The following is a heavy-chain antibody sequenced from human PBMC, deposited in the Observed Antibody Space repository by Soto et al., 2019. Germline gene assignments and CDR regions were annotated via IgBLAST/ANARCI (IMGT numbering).Heavy chain of an antibody. D-gene: IGHD3-3*01. CDR3: ARADEWLLSIDI. CDR2: IFYSGST. CDR1: GGSISSYY. J-gene: IGHJ4*02. Sequence: PSETLSLTCSVSGGSISSYYWSWIRQPPGKGLEWIGYIFYSGSTNYNPSLKSRVTISVDTSKNQFSLKLSSVTVADTVVYYCARADEWLLSIDIWGQGTLVTVSS. V-gene: IGHV4-59*01.